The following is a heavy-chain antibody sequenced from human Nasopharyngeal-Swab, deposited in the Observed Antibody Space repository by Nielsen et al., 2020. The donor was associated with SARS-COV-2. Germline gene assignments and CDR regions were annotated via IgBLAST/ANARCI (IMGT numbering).Heavy chain of an antibody. CDR1: GFTFSSYG. D-gene: IGHD3-3*01. J-gene: IGHJ6*02. Sequence: ESLKISCSASGFTFSSYGMHWVRQPPGKGLEWIGEINHSGSTNYNPSLKSRVTISVDTSKNQFSLKLSSVTAADTAVYYCARGATIFGVVAYGMDVWGQGTTVTVSS. V-gene: IGHV4-34*01. CDR2: INHSGST. CDR3: ARGATIFGVVAYGMDV.